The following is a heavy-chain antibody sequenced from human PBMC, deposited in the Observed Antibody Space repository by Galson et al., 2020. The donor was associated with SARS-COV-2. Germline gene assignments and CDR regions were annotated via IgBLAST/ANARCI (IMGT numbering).Heavy chain of an antibody. D-gene: IGHD3-3*01. CDR1: GFTFSSYS. Sequence: GESLKIYCAASGFTFSSYSMHWVRQAPGQGLERVAVVSYDGRNKYYADSVKGRFTISRDNSKNTLSLQMNSLRAEDTAVYYCARDKSGYSFFFDYWGQGALVTVSS. J-gene: IGHJ4*02. V-gene: IGHV3-30*01. CDR3: ARDKSGYSFFFDY. CDR2: VSYDGRNK.